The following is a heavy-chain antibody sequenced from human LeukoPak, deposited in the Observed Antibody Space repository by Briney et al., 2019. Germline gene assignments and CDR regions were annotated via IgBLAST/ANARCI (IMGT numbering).Heavy chain of an antibody. CDR3: ASQSGYSGYDDFDY. J-gene: IGHJ4*02. Sequence: SETLSLTCTVSGGSISSYYWSWIRQPPGKGLEWIGYIYYSGSTNYNPSLKSRVTISVDTSKNQFSLKLSSVTAAGTAVYYCASQSGYSGYDDFDYWGQGTLVTVSS. D-gene: IGHD5-12*01. CDR1: GGSISSYY. V-gene: IGHV4-59*08. CDR2: IYYSGST.